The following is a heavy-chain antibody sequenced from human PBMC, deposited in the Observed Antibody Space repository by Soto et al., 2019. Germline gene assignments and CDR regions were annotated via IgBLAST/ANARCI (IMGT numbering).Heavy chain of an antibody. CDR2: TYYRSKWYN. J-gene: IGHJ4*02. CDR3: ARRYCSGGSCYPYFDY. CDR1: GDSVSSNSAA. Sequence: PSQTLSLTCAISGDSVSSNSAAWNWIRQSPSRGLEWLGRTYYRSKWYNDYAVSVKSRITINPDTSKNQFSLQLNSVTPEDTAVYYCARRYCSGGSCYPYFDYWGQGTLVTVSS. V-gene: IGHV6-1*01. D-gene: IGHD2-15*01.